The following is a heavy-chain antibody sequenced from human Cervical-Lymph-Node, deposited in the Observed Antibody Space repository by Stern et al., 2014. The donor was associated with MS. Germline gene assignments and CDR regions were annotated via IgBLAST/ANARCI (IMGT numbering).Heavy chain of an antibody. CDR3: ATRNIGTRGY. J-gene: IGHJ4*02. D-gene: IGHD6-6*01. CDR2: IYSGGNT. V-gene: IGHV3-66*02. Sequence: EVQLVESGGGLVQPGGSLRLSCAASGFTVSNNYMTWVRHGPGMGLEWVSLIYSGGNTYYADSVKGRFTISRDNSKNTLYLQMNSLRPEDTAVYYCATRNIGTRGYWGQGALVTVSS. CDR1: GFTVSNNY.